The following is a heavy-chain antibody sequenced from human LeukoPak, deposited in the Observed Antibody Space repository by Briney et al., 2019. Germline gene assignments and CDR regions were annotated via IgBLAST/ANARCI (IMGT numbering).Heavy chain of an antibody. V-gene: IGHV3-48*04. Sequence: GGSLRLSCAASGFTFSSYSMNWVRQAPGKGLEWVSYISSSGSTIYYADSVKGRFTISRDNAKNSLYLQMNSLRAEDTAVYYCARIQAGGSNGDDAFDIWGQGTMVTVSS. D-gene: IGHD1-26*01. J-gene: IGHJ3*02. CDR3: ARIQAGGSNGDDAFDI. CDR1: GFTFSSYS. CDR2: ISSSGSTI.